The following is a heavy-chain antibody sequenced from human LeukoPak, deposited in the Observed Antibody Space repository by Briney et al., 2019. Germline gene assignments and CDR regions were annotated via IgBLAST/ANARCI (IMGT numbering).Heavy chain of an antibody. D-gene: IGHD3-22*01. J-gene: IGHJ4*02. Sequence: PGGSLRLSCAASGFTFSSYAMHWVRQAPGKGLEYVSAISSNGGSTYYANSVKGRFTISRDNSKNTLYLQMGSLRAEDMAVYYCARDYYDSSGYYYVLDYWGQGTLVTVSS. CDR2: ISSNGGST. CDR1: GFTFSSYA. CDR3: ARDYYDSSGYYYVLDY. V-gene: IGHV3-64*01.